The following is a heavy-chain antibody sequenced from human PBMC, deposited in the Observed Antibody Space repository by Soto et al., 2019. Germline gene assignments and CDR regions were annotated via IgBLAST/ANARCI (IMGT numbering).Heavy chain of an antibody. V-gene: IGHV3-9*01. D-gene: IGHD2-15*01. Sequence: EVQLVESGGGLVQPGRSLRLSCAASGFTFDDYAMHWVRRVPGKGLEWVSSISWNNNIIGYADSVKGRFTISRDNAKNSLYLQMNSLRPEDTALYYCAKGGPDGFCSGGRCYFDYWGQGTLVTVSS. CDR1: GFTFDDYA. CDR2: ISWNNNII. CDR3: AKGGPDGFCSGGRCYFDY. J-gene: IGHJ4*02.